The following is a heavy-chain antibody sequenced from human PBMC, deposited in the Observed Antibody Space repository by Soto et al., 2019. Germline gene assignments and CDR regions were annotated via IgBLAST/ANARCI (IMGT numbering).Heavy chain of an antibody. CDR2: IYPGDSDT. J-gene: IGHJ5*02. D-gene: IGHD2-15*01. Sequence: PGESLKISCKGSGYSFTSYWIGWVRQMPGKGLEWMGIIYPGDSDTRYSPSFQGQVTISADKSISTAYLQWSSLKASDTAMYYCARLGKHQWWYKWFDPWGQGTLVTVSS. V-gene: IGHV5-51*01. CDR3: ARLGKHQWWYKWFDP. CDR1: GYSFTSYW.